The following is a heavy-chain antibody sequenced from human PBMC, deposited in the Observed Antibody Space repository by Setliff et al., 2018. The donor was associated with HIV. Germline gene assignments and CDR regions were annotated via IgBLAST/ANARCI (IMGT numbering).Heavy chain of an antibody. CDR2: IFYTGNT. D-gene: IGHD1-26*01. CDR3: ARTAYSGSYFNDS. J-gene: IGHJ5*01. Sequence: ETLSLTCSVSGGSISSSTYYWGWIRQPPGKGLEWIGDIFYTGNTYYNPSLKSRVAMSIDTSENQFSLKLNSVTAADTAVYYCARTAYSGSYFNDSWGQGTLVTVSS. CDR1: GGSISSSTYY. V-gene: IGHV4-39*01.